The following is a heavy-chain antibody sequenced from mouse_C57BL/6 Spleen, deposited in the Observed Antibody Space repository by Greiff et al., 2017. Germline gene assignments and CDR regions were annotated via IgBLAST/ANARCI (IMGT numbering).Heavy chain of an antibody. J-gene: IGHJ1*01. CDR3: ARFDGSLRYFGG. Sequence: QVQLQQPGAELVRPGSSVKLSCKASGYTFTSYWMHWVKQRPIQGLEWIGNIDPSDSETHYNQKFKDKATLTVDKSSSTAYMQLSSLTSEDSAVYYCARFDGSLRYFGGWGAGTTVTVSS. CDR1: GYTFTSYW. CDR2: IDPSDSET. D-gene: IGHD2-3*01. V-gene: IGHV1-52*01.